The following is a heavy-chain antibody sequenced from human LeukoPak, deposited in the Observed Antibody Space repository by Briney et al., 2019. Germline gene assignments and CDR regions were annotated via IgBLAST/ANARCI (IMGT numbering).Heavy chain of an antibody. CDR3: ARDQHCSSTSCYDY. Sequence: SETLSLTCTVSGGSISSYYWSWIRQPPGKGLEWIGYIYDSGSTNYNPSLKSRVTISVDKSKNQFSLKLSSVTAADTAVYYCARDQHCSSTSCYDYWGQGTLVTVSS. CDR1: GGSISSYY. J-gene: IGHJ4*02. CDR2: IYDSGST. D-gene: IGHD2-2*01. V-gene: IGHV4-59*12.